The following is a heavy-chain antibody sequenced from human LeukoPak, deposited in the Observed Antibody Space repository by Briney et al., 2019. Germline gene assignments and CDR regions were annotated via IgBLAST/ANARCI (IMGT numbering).Heavy chain of an antibody. CDR1: GFTFSSYA. Sequence: QPGGSLRLSCTASGFTFSSYAMSWVRQAPGKGLERVSAISGSGGSTYYADSVKGRFTISRDNSKNTLYLQMNSLRAEDTAVYYCAKDRTAARPYYFDYWGQGTLVTVSS. V-gene: IGHV3-23*01. CDR3: AKDRTAARPYYFDY. D-gene: IGHD6-6*01. CDR2: ISGSGGST. J-gene: IGHJ4*02.